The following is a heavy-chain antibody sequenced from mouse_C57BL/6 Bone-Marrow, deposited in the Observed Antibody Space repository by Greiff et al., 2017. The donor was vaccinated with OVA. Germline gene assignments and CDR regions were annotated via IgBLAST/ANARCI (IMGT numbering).Heavy chain of an antibody. CDR2: INSDGGST. D-gene: IGHD2-2*01. CDR1: EFEFPSYD. J-gene: IGHJ2*01. V-gene: IGHV5-2*01. Sequence: EVMLVESGGGLVQPGESLKLSCESNEFEFPSYDMYWVRKTPEKRLELVAAINSDGGSTYYPDTMERRFIISRDNTKKTMYLQMRSLRSEDTALYYCARHSLYGYDRFGYWGQGTTVTVSS. CDR3: ARHSLYGYDRFGY.